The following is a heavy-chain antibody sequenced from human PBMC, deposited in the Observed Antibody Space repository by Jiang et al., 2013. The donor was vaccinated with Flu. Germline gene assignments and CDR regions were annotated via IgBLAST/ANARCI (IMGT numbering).Heavy chain of an antibody. CDR3: ARGHYTGYDYGLGFDY. Sequence: EVKKPGSSVQVSCKASGDTFSNAISWVRQAPGQGLEWMGGIIPIFDTTNYAQKFQGRVTITADKSTTTAYMELSSLRSEDTAVYYCARGHYTGYDYGLGFDYWGQGTLVTVSS. J-gene: IGHJ4*02. CDR2: IIPIFDTT. D-gene: IGHD5-12*01. V-gene: IGHV1-69*06. CDR1: GDTFSNA.